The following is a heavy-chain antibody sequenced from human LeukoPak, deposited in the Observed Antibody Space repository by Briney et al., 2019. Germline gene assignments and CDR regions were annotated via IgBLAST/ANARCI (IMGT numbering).Heavy chain of an antibody. CDR1: GYTFTSYG. V-gene: IGHV1-18*01. CDR2: ISAYNGNT. CDR3: AVGSGDGSGYYFDY. D-gene: IGHD5-24*01. J-gene: IGHJ4*02. Sequence: VASVKVSCKASGYTFTSYGISWVRQAPGQGLEWMGWISAYNGNTNYAQKLQGRVTMTTDTSTSTAYMELSSLRSEDTAVYYCAVGSGDGSGYYFDYWGQGTLVTASS.